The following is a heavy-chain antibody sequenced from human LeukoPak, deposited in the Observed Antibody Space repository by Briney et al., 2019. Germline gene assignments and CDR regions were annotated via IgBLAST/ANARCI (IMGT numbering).Heavy chain of an antibody. CDR1: GGSISSSSYY. D-gene: IGHD2-15*01. V-gene: IGHV4-39*07. J-gene: IGHJ3*02. CDR2: IYYSGST. CDR3: AKDVVDAFDI. Sequence: SETLSLTCTVSGGSISSSSYYWGWIRQPPGKGLEWIGSIYYSGSTYYNPSLKSRVTMSVDTSKNQFSLKVRSVTAADTAIYYCAKDVVDAFDIWGQGTMVTVSS.